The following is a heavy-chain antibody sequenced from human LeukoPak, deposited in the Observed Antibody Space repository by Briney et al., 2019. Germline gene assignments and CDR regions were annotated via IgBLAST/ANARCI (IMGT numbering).Heavy chain of an antibody. D-gene: IGHD3-10*01. Sequence: GGSLRLSCAASGSTFSSHWMHWVRQTPVKGLVWVSRINNDGSDTSYADSVKGRFTIFRDNAKNTLYLQMNSLRAEDTAVYYCARTLWFGESQELFDYWGQGTLVTVSS. CDR1: GSTFSSHW. CDR2: INNDGSDT. CDR3: ARTLWFGESQELFDY. V-gene: IGHV3-74*01. J-gene: IGHJ4*02.